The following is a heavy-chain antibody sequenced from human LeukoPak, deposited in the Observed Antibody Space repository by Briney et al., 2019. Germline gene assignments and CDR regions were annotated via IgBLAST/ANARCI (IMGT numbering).Heavy chain of an antibody. CDR2: IGTAGDT. CDR3: ARVGYYYGMDV. CDR1: GFTFSSYD. V-gene: IGHV3-13*01. J-gene: IGHJ6*02. Sequence: PGGSLRLSCAASGFTFSSYDTHWVRQATGKGLEWVSAIGTAGDTYYPGSVKGRFTISRENAKNSLYLQMNSLRAGDTAVYYRARVGYYYGMDVWGQGTTVTVSS.